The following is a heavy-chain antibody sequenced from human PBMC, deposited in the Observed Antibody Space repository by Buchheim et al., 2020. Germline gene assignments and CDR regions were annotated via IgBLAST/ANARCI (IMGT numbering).Heavy chain of an antibody. J-gene: IGHJ6*02. CDR2: ICCSGGST. Sequence: EVQLLESGGGLVQPGGSLRLSCAASGFTFSIYAMSWVRQAPGKGLEWVSAICCSGGSTYYADSVKGRVTISRDNSKNTLYLQMNSQRAENTAVYFCAKDPRGKKSYYGMDVWGQGTT. D-gene: IGHD3-10*01. V-gene: IGHV3-23*01. CDR3: AKDPRGKKSYYGMDV. CDR1: GFTFSIYA.